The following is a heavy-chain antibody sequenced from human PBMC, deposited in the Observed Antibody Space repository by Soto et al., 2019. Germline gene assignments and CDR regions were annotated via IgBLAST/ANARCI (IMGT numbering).Heavy chain of an antibody. CDR1: GGTFTSYG. V-gene: IGHV1-18*04. CDR3: ARDTHHGGFLELSQAKYYYYGMDV. D-gene: IGHD3-3*01. CDR2: ISAYNGNT. Sequence: ASVKVSCKASGGTFTSYGISWVRQAPGQGLEWMGWISAYNGNTNYAQKLQGRVTMTTDTSTSTAYMELRGLRSDDTAVYYCARDTHHGGFLELSQAKYYYYGMDVWGKGTTVTVSS. J-gene: IGHJ6*04.